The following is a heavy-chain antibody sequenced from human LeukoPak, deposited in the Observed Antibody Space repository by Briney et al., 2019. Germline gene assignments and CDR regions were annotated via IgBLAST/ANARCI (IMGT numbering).Heavy chain of an antibody. CDR2: INHNGNVN. CDR1: GFTFSSYW. CDR3: ARGTTVVTLFDY. D-gene: IGHD4-23*01. J-gene: IGHJ4*02. V-gene: IGHV3-7*03. Sequence: GGSLRLSCAASGFTFSSYWMNWARQAPGKGLEWVASINHNGNVNYYVDSVKGRFTISRDNAKNSLYLQMSNLRAEDTAVYYCARGTTVVTLFDYWGQGTLVTVSS.